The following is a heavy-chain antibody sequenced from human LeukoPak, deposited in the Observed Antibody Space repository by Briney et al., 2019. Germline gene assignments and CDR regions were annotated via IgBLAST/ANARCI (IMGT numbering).Heavy chain of an antibody. CDR3: ARDSISLASGSPVYYFDY. D-gene: IGHD6-25*01. Sequence: SETLSLTCTVSGGSISSYYWNWIRQPPGKGLEWIGHIYYRGSPNYDPSLKSRVTISVDTSKNQFSLKLTSVTAADTAVYYCARDSISLASGSPVYYFDYWGQGTLVAVSS. V-gene: IGHV4-59*12. J-gene: IGHJ4*02. CDR2: IYYRGSP. CDR1: GGSISSYY.